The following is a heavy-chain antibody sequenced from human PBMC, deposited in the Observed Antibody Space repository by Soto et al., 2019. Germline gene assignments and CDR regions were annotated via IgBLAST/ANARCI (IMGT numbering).Heavy chain of an antibody. CDR1: DDSLSTYY. D-gene: IGHD2-21*01. V-gene: IGHV4-4*07. Sequence: SETLSLTCNVSDDSLSTYYWSWIRQPAGKGLEWIGRIYASGSTNYNPSLKGRVTMSVDTSKKQFSLKMISATAADTAVYYCARSAIPRGGWFRPWGQGVLVTVSS. J-gene: IGHJ5*02. CDR2: IYASGST. CDR3: ARSAIPRGGWFRP.